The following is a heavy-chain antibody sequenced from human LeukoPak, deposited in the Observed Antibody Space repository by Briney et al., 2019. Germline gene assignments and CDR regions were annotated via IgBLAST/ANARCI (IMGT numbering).Heavy chain of an antibody. V-gene: IGHV3-9*01. J-gene: IGHJ3*02. CDR2: ISWNSGSI. D-gene: IGHD5-12*01. CDR1: GFTFDDYV. CDR3: AREARISDAFDI. Sequence: GGSLRLSCAASGFTFDDYVMHWVRQAPGKGLEWVSTISWNSGSIGYADSVKGRFTISRDNAKNSLYLQMNSLRAEDTALYYCAREARISDAFDIWGQGTMVTVSS.